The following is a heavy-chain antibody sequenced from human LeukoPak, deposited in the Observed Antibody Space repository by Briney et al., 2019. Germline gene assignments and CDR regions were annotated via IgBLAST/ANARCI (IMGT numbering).Heavy chain of an antibody. CDR2: FDPEDGET. D-gene: IGHD5-18*01. CDR1: GYTLTKLS. CDR3: AIPSRDSYGYYRWYFDL. Sequence: ASVKVSCKVSGYTLTKLSMHWVRQAPRKGLEWMGGFDPEDGETIYAQMFQGRVIMTEDTSRDTAYMELSRLRSEDTAVYYCAIPSRDSYGYYRWYFDLWGRGTLVTVSS. J-gene: IGHJ2*01. V-gene: IGHV1-24*01.